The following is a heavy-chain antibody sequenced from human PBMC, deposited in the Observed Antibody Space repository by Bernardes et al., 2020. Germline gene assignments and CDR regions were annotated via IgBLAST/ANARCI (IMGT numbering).Heavy chain of an antibody. V-gene: IGHV1-18*01. CDR2: ISAYNGNT. CDR3: ARVDSSWYYMDV. Sequence: ASMKVSCKASGYTFTSYGISWVRQAPGQGLEWMGWISAYNGNTNYAQKLQGRVTMTTDTSTSTAYMELRSLRSDDTAVYYCARVDSSWYYMDVWGKGTTVTVSS. CDR1: GYTFTSYG. J-gene: IGHJ6*03. D-gene: IGHD6-13*01.